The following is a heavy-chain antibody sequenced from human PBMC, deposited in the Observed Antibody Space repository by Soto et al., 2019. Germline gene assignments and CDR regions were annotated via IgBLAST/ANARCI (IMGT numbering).Heavy chain of an antibody. Sequence: QVQLVQSGAEVKKPGSSVKVSCKASGGTFSRYSITWVRQAPGHGLEWIGRIIPIFGIASYAQKFQGRVTITAEEFTSTAYMELSILRSDETAVYYCAREDRDRETGLVPTAIDGMDVWGQGTTVTASS. D-gene: IGHD2-2*01. CDR3: AREDRDRETGLVPTAIDGMDV. CDR2: IIPIFGIA. V-gene: IGHV1-69*08. CDR1: GGTFSRYS. J-gene: IGHJ6*02.